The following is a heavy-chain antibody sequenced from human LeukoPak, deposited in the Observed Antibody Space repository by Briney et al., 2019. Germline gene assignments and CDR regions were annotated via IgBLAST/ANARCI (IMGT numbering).Heavy chain of an antibody. V-gene: IGHV1-69*05. Sequence: SVKVSCKASGGTFSSYAISWVRQAPGQGLEWMGGIIPIFGTANYAQKFQGRVTITTDESTSTAYMELSSLRSEDTAVYYCARAATYYYDSSGYYYYDYWGQGTLVTVSS. CDR3: ARAATYYYDSSGYYYYDY. CDR2: IIPIFGTA. CDR1: GGTFSSYA. D-gene: IGHD3-22*01. J-gene: IGHJ4*02.